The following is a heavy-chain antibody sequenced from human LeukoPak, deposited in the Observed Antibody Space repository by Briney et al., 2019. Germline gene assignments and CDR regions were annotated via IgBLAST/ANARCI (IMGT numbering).Heavy chain of an antibody. CDR1: GGTFSSYA. J-gene: IGHJ6*02. V-gene: IGHV1-69*13. CDR2: IIPIFGTA. Sequence: SVKVSCKASGGTFSSYAISWVRQAPGQGLEWMGGIIPIFGTANYAQKFQGRVTITADESTSTAYMELSSLRSEDTAVYYCARGIAAARQYCYYGMDVWGQGTTVTVSS. D-gene: IGHD6-13*01. CDR3: ARGIAAARQYCYYGMDV.